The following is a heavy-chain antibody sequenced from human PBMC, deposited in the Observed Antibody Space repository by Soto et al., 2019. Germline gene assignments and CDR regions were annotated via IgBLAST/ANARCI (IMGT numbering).Heavy chain of an antibody. V-gene: IGHV3-23*01. CDR2: ISGSGGST. J-gene: IGHJ3*02. CDR1: GFTFSSYA. Sequence: GGSLRLSCAASGFTFSSYAMSWVRQAPGKGLEWVSAISGSGGSTYYADSVKGRFTISRDNSKNTLYLQMNSLRAEDTAVYYCAKSAFVVVAATSWAFDIWGQGTMVTVSS. CDR3: AKSAFVVVAATSWAFDI. D-gene: IGHD2-15*01.